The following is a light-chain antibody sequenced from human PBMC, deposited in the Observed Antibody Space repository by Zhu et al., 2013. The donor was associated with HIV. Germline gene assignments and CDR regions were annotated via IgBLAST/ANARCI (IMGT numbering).Light chain of an antibody. J-gene: IGKJ3*01. CDR2: GAS. Sequence: EIVLTQSPVTLSVSPGERVILSCRASQSVASNLAWYQQRPGQAPRLLIYGASTRATGVPARFSGSGSGTEFTLTVSSLQSEDFAVYYCHRYGTSSGTFGPGTKVDFK. V-gene: IGKV3-15*01. CDR1: QSVASN. CDR3: HRYGTSSGT.